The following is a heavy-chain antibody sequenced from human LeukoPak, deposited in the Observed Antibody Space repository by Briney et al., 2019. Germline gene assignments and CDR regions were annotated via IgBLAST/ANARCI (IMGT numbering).Heavy chain of an antibody. J-gene: IGHJ4*02. Sequence: SVKVSCKASGGTFSIYAISWVRQAPGQGLEWMGRIIPIFGIANYAQKFQGRVTITADKSTSTAYMELSSLRSEDTAVYYCARSGYYDSSGYPFDYWGQGTLVTVSS. CDR3: ARSGYYDSSGYPFDY. CDR1: GGTFSIYA. V-gene: IGHV1-69*10. D-gene: IGHD3-22*01. CDR2: IIPIFGIA.